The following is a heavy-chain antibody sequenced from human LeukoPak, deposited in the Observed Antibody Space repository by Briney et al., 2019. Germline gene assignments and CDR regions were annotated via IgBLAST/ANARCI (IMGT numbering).Heavy chain of an antibody. CDR1: GYTFTSYY. Sequence: GASVKVSCRASGYTFTSYYMHWVRQAPGQWLEWMGIINPSGGSTSYAQKFQGRVTMTRDTSTSTVYMELSSLRSEDTAVYYCARDGPGYYDYVWGSYRYNYFDYWGQGTLVTVSS. J-gene: IGHJ4*02. CDR3: ARDGPGYYDYVWGSYRYNYFDY. CDR2: INPSGGST. D-gene: IGHD3-16*02. V-gene: IGHV1-46*01.